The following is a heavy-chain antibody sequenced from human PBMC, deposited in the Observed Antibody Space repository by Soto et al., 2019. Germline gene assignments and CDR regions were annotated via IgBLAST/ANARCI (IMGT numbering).Heavy chain of an antibody. D-gene: IGHD5-18*01. CDR1: GGTFSTYA. Sequence: QVQLVQSGAEVKKPESSVKVSCKAPGGTFSTYAISWVRQAPGQGLEWMGGIIPMFGTANYAQRFQDRVTITADESTNTVYMELSSLLSEDTAVYFCASGIQLWLRRINNGYSGWGQGTLVTVSS. V-gene: IGHV1-69*12. CDR2: IIPMFGTA. CDR3: ASGIQLWLRRINNGYSG. J-gene: IGHJ4*02.